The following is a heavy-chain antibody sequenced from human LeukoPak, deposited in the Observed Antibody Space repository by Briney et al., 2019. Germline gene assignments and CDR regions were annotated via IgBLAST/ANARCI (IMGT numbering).Heavy chain of an antibody. CDR2: ITGSGANA. CDR1: GFSFSTYS. D-gene: IGHD3-22*01. CDR3: YYYDSSGFYPQTKIDY. V-gene: IGHV3-23*01. Sequence: GGSLTLSCAGSGFSFSTYSMNWVRQAPGKGLEWVSGITGSGANAYYADSVKGRFTISRDNSKNTLYLRMNSLRAEDTAVYYCYYYDSSGFYPQTKIDYWGQGTLVTVSS. J-gene: IGHJ4*02.